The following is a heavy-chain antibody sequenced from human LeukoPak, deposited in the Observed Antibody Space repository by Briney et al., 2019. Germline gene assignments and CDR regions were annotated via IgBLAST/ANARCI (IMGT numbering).Heavy chain of an antibody. J-gene: IGHJ5*02. CDR3: ARDLGYSSSWYPNWFDP. V-gene: IGHV4-4*02. D-gene: IGHD6-13*01. CDR2: IYHSGST. Sequence: SETLSLTCAVSGGSISSSNWWSWVRQPPGKGLEWIGEIYHSGSTNYNPSLKSRVTISVDTSKNQFSLKLSSVTAADTAVYYCARDLGYSSSWYPNWFDPWGQGTLVTVSS. CDR1: GGSISSSNW.